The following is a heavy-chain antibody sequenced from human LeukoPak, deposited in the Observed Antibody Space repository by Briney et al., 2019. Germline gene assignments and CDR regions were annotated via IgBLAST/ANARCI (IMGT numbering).Heavy chain of an antibody. Sequence: PGGTLRLSCAASGFTFSSYAMSWVRQAPGKGLEWVSAISGRGGSTHYADSVKGRFTISRDNSKNTLYLQMNSLRAEDTAVYYCAKDRIFGVVIIQYYFDYWGQGTLVTVSS. D-gene: IGHD3-3*01. CDR3: AKDRIFGVVIIQYYFDY. CDR1: GFTFSSYA. CDR2: ISGRGGST. J-gene: IGHJ4*02. V-gene: IGHV3-23*01.